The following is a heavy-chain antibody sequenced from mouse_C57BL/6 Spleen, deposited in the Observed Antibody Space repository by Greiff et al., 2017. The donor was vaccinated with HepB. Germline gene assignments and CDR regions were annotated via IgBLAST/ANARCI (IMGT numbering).Heavy chain of an antibody. J-gene: IGHJ1*03. CDR1: GYTFTSYT. V-gene: IGHV1-4*01. CDR2: INPSSGYT. Sequence: LEESGAELARPGASVKMSCKASGYTFTSYTMHWVKQRPGQGLEWIGYINPSSGYTKYNQKFKDKATLTADKSSSTAYMQLSSLTSEDSAVYYCARSEITTVVDGWYFDVWGTGTTVTVSS. CDR3: ARSEITTVVDGWYFDV. D-gene: IGHD1-1*01.